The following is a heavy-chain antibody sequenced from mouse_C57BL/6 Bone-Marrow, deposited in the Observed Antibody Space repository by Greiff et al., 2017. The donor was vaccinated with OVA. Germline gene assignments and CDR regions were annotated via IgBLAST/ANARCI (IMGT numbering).Heavy chain of an antibody. D-gene: IGHD3-2*02. Sequence: QVQLKQPGAELVKPGASVKLSCKASGYTFTSYWMHWVKQRPGRGLGWIGRIDPNSGGTKYNEKFKSKATLTVDKPSSTAYMQLSSLTSEDSAVYYCARGAAQATDFDYWGQGTLVTVSA. CDR1: GYTFTSYW. CDR3: ARGAAQATDFDY. V-gene: IGHV1-72*01. J-gene: IGHJ3*01. CDR2: IDPNSGGT.